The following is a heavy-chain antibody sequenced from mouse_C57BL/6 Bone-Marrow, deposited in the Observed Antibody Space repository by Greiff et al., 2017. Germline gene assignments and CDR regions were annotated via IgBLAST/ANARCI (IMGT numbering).Heavy chain of an antibody. CDR1: GYTFTSYW. V-gene: IGHV1-55*01. CDR3: ASGFITTASEYFDY. J-gene: IGHJ2*01. D-gene: IGHD1-1*01. Sequence: QVQLQQPGAELVKPGASVKMSCKASGYTFTSYWITWVKQRPGQGLEWIGDIYPGSGSTNYNEKFKSKATLTVDTSSSTAYMQLSSLTSEDSAVYYCASGFITTASEYFDYWGQGTTLIVSS. CDR2: IYPGSGST.